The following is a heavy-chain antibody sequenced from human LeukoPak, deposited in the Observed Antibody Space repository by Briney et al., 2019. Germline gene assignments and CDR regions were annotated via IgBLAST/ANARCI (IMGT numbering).Heavy chain of an antibody. D-gene: IGHD2-15*01. CDR1: GFTVSNNY. CDR3: ARGVGSYCSGGACYLDY. V-gene: IGHV3-66*01. J-gene: IGHJ4*02. CDR2: IYSGGST. Sequence: PGGSLRLSCVASGFTVSNNYMSWVRQAPGKGLEWVSVIYSGGSTYYTDSVKGRFTISRDNFKNTLYLQMNNLRAEDTAAYYCARGVGSYCSGGACYLDYWGQGTLVTVSS.